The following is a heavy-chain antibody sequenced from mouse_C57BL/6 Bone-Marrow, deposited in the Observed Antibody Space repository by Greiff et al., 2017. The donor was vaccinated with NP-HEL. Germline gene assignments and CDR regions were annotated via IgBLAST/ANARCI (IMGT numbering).Heavy chain of an antibody. Sequence: VKLMESGPGLVAPSQSLSITCTVSGFSLTSYGVDWVRQPPGKGLAWLGVIWGGGSTNYNSAPMSRLSISKDNSKSQVFLKMNSLQTDDTAMYYCAVGSNSPFAYWGQGTLVTVSA. D-gene: IGHD2-5*01. CDR3: AVGSNSPFAY. CDR2: IWGGGST. CDR1: GFSLTSYG. J-gene: IGHJ3*01. V-gene: IGHV2-9*01.